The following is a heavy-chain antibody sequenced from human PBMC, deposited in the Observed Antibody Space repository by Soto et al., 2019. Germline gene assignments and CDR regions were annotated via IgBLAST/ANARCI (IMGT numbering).Heavy chain of an antibody. CDR3: ARDRSGLEDIVVVPAAIPSV. D-gene: IGHD2-2*01. V-gene: IGHV3-30-3*01. J-gene: IGHJ6*02. Sequence: GGSLRLSCAASGFTFSSYAMHWVRQAPGKGLEWVAVISYDGSNKYYADSVKGRFTISRDNSKNTLYLQMNSLRAEDTAVYYCARDRSGLEDIVVVPAAIPSVWGQGTTVTVSS. CDR2: ISYDGSNK. CDR1: GFTFSSYA.